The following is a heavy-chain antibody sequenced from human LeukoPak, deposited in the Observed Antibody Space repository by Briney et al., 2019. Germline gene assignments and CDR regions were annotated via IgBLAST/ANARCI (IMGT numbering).Heavy chain of an antibody. Sequence: SGGSLRLSCAASGFTFSSYSMNWVRQAPGKGLEWVSSISSSSSYIYYADSVKGRFTISRDNAKNSLYLQMNSLRAEDTAVYYCARDLTVDTAMVHADWGQGTLVTVSS. J-gene: IGHJ4*02. CDR2: ISSSSSYI. D-gene: IGHD5-18*01. CDR3: ARDLTVDTAMVHAD. CDR1: GFTFSSYS. V-gene: IGHV3-21*01.